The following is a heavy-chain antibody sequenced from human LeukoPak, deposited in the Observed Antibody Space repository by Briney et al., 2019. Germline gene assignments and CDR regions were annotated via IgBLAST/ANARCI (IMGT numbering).Heavy chain of an antibody. CDR3: ARNVDVLRFLEWLLFDP. J-gene: IGHJ5*02. D-gene: IGHD3-3*01. CDR2: IIPIFGTA. Sequence: SVKVSCKASGGTFSSYAISWVRQAPGQGLEWMGGIIPIFGTANYAQKFQGRVMITADESTSTAYMELSSLRSEDTAVYYCARNVDVLRFLEWLLFDPWGQGTLVTVSS. V-gene: IGHV1-69*13. CDR1: GGTFSSYA.